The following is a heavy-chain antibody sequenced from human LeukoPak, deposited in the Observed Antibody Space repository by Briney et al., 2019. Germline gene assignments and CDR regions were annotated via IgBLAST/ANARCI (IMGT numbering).Heavy chain of an antibody. Sequence: PGGSLRLSSAASGFTFSSYGMHWVRQAPGKGLEWVAVIWYDGSNKYYADSVKGRFTISRDNSKNTLYLQMNSLRAEDTAVYYCARDHQTYCSGGSCYGVPDYWGQGTLVTVSS. D-gene: IGHD2-15*01. J-gene: IGHJ4*02. CDR3: ARDHQTYCSGGSCYGVPDY. CDR1: GFTFSSYG. V-gene: IGHV3-33*01. CDR2: IWYDGSNK.